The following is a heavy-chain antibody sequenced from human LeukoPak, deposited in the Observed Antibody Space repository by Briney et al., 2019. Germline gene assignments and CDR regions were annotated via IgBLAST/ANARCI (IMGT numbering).Heavy chain of an antibody. J-gene: IGHJ4*02. CDR2: INHSGST. CDR1: GGSFSGYY. Sequence: SETLSLTCAVYGGSFSGYYRSWIRQPPGKGLEWIGEINHSGSTNYNPSLKSRVTISVDTSKNQFPLKLSSVTAADTAVYYCARGLPRRYSSGWSLTYYFDYWGQGTLVTVSS. D-gene: IGHD6-19*01. CDR3: ARGLPRRYSSGWSLTYYFDY. V-gene: IGHV4-34*01.